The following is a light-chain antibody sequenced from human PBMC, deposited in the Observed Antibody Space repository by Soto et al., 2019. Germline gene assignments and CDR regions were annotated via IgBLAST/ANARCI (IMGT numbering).Light chain of an antibody. CDR1: QSVSNN. V-gene: IGKV3-15*01. CDR2: GAS. CDR3: QQDKNWLPST. J-gene: IGKJ5*01. Sequence: EIVKKQSPGTLSLSPAEKATLSSRASQSVSNNLSWYQQEPGQAPRLLIYGASTRATGISERLSGSGSGTEFTLTSCSLLSEDFAVYFCQQDKNWLPSTCGQGTRLEIK.